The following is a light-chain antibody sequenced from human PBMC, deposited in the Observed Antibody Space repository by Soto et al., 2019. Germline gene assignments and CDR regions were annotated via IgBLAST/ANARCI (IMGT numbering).Light chain of an antibody. Sequence: QAVVTQPPSVSGAPGQRVTISCTGSSSNIGAGYDVHWYQHLPGTAPKLLIYGNNNRPSGVPDRFSGSKSGTSASLAITGLQADDEADYYCQSYDSSLSGVLLGGGTKLTVL. CDR2: GNN. J-gene: IGLJ2*01. CDR3: QSYDSSLSGVL. V-gene: IGLV1-40*01. CDR1: SSNIGAGYD.